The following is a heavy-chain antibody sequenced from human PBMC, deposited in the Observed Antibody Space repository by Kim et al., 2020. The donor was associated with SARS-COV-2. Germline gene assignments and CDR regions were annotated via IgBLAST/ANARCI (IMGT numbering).Heavy chain of an antibody. D-gene: IGHD3-22*01. J-gene: IGHJ4*02. CDR1: GFTFSSYA. CDR2: ISYDGSNK. CDR3: ARAFRGCWNMIVVVITAPDY. V-gene: IGHV3-30*04. Sequence: GGSLRLSCAASGFTFSSYAMHWVRQAPGKGLEWVAVISYDGSNKYYADSVKGRFTISRDNSKNTLYLQMNSLRAEDTAVYYCARAFRGCWNMIVVVITAPDYWGQGTLVTVSS.